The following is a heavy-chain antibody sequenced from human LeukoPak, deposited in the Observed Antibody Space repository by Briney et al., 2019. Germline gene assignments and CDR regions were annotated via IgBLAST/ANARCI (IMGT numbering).Heavy chain of an antibody. V-gene: IGHV3-73*01. J-gene: IGHJ3*02. CDR2: IRSKANNYAT. Sequence: PGGSLILSCAASGFTFSGSAMHWVRQASGKGLEWVGRIRSKANNYATAFAASVKGRFTISRDDSKNTVYLQMNSLKTEDTAVYYCMSLTQNAFDIWGQGPMVTVSS. CDR3: MSLTQNAFDI. CDR1: GFTFSGSA.